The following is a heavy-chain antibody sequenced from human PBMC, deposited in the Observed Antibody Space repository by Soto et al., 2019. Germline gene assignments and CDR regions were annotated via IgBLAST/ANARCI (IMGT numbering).Heavy chain of an antibody. CDR3: ARGRRYDSSGYYYWYFDL. Sequence: EVQLVESGGGLVQPGGSLRLSCAASGFTFSTYSMNWVRQAPGKGLEWISYISSRSDTIYYADSVKGRCTISRDNAKNSLYLQMNSLRDEDTSVYYCARGRRYDSSGYYYWYFDLWGRGTLVTVSS. CDR2: ISSRSDTI. J-gene: IGHJ2*01. D-gene: IGHD3-22*01. CDR1: GFTFSTYS. V-gene: IGHV3-48*02.